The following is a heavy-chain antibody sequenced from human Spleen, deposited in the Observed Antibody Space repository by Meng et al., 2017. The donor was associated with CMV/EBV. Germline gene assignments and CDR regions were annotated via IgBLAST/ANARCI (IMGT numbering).Heavy chain of an antibody. Sequence: CCAAFGFTVGCFAMDWVRQAPGEGLEWVASISYDGDNKHYADSVKGRFTISRDNSKNTLYLQMRSLRVEDTAVYYCARESNYNLLDYWGQGSLVTVSS. D-gene: IGHD1-7*01. J-gene: IGHJ4*02. CDR1: GFTVGCFA. CDR3: ARESNYNLLDY. CDR2: ISYDGDNK. V-gene: IGHV3-30-3*01.